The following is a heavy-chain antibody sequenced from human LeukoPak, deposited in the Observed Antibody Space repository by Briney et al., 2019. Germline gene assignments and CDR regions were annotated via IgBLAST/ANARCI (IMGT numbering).Heavy chain of an antibody. V-gene: IGHV3-66*01. J-gene: IGHJ4*02. CDR1: GFTVSSNY. CDR2: IYSGGSA. D-gene: IGHD3-3*01. CDR3: ARAVLDDFWSGYPYYFDY. Sequence: GGSLRLSCAASGFTVSSNYMSWVRQAPGKGLEWVSVIYSGGSAYYADSVKGRFTISRDNSKNTLYLQMNSLRAEDTAVYYCARAVLDDFWSGYPYYFDYWGQGTLVTVSS.